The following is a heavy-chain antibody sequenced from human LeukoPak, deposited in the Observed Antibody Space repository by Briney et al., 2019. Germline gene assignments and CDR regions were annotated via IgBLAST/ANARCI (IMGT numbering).Heavy chain of an antibody. CDR3: VIGVGWQPDY. Sequence: SETLSITCTVFGDSVTGYYLNWGRQPPGKGLEWIGHIYKIGTTNYNPSLKSRLTISAHTFKNQFSLKLRSVTAADTAVHYCVIGVGWQPDYWGQGALVTVSS. CDR1: GDSVTGYY. J-gene: IGHJ4*02. V-gene: IGHV4-59*02. D-gene: IGHD2-15*01. CDR2: IYKIGTT.